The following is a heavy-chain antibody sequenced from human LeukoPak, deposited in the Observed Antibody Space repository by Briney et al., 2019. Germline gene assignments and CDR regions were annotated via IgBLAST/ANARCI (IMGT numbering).Heavy chain of an antibody. CDR3: ARDLSRYGDYIDY. D-gene: IGHD4-17*01. CDR1: GFTFSSYS. CDR2: ISNSSSYI. V-gene: IGHV3-21*01. Sequence: PGGSLRLSCAASGFTFSSYSMNWVRQAPGKGLEWVSSISNSSSYIYYADSVKGRFTISRDNAKNSLYLQRNSLRAEDTAVYYCARDLSRYGDYIDYWGQGTLVTVSS. J-gene: IGHJ4*02.